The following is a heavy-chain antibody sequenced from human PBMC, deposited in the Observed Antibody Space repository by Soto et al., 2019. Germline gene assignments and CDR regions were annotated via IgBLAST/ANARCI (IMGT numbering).Heavy chain of an antibody. CDR2: ISAYNGNT. D-gene: IGHD3-3*01. CDR3: ARGVVKYDFWSGYYTPYGMDV. CDR1: GYTFTSYG. Sequence: ASVKVSCKASGYTFTSYGISWVRQAPGQGLEWMGWISAYNGNTNYAQKLQGRVTMTTDTSTSTAYMELRSLRSDDTAVYYCARGVVKYDFWSGYYTPYGMDVWGQGTTVTVS. V-gene: IGHV1-18*01. J-gene: IGHJ6*02.